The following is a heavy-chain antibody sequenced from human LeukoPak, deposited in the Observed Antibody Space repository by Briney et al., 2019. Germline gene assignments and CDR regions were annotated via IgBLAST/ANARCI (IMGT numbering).Heavy chain of an antibody. CDR2: ISAYNGNT. D-gene: IGHD3-10*01. Sequence: ASVKDTFKTSGYTFTSYGISWVRQAPGQGLEWMGWISAYNGNTNYAQKFQGRVTVTTETSASTAYMELRSLRFDDTAVYYCARLNFGSEDYRGPGTLVTVSS. J-gene: IGHJ4*02. V-gene: IGHV1-18*01. CDR1: GYTFTSYG. CDR3: ARLNFGSEDY.